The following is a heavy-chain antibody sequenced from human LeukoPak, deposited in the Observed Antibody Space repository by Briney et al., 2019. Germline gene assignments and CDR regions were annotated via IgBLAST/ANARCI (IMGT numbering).Heavy chain of an antibody. CDR3: ARNRRGIVVVTAIDY. V-gene: IGHV3-48*03. Sequence: HPGGSLRLSCAASGFTFSSYEMNWVRQAPGKGLEWVSYISSSGSTIYYADPVKGRFTISRDNAKNSLYLQMNSLRAEDTAVYYCARNRRGIVVVTAIDYWGQGTLVTVSS. CDR1: GFTFSSYE. CDR2: ISSSGSTI. D-gene: IGHD2-21*02. J-gene: IGHJ4*02.